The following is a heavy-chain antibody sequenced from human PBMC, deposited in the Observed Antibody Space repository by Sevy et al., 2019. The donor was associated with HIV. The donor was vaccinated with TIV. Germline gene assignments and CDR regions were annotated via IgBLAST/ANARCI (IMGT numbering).Heavy chain of an antibody. D-gene: IGHD3-10*01. V-gene: IGHV3-7*03. J-gene: IGHJ4*02. CDR3: ARVRRVEYGGSDY. CDR1: GFTFSNHW. CDR2: IRKDGTDK. Sequence: GGSLRLSCAVSGFTFSNHWMTWVRQAPGKGLEWVANIRKDGTDKFYVDSVMGRFSIYRDNAKDLLYLQMNSLRVEDTAVYYCARVRRVEYGGSDYWGQGTLVTVSS.